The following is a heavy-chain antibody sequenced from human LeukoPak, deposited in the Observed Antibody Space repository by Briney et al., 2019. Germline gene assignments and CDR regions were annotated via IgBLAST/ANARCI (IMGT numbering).Heavy chain of an antibody. Sequence: GGSLRLSCAASGFTFSSTNMGWVRQAPGKGPEWVSSIIGNGETTYYADHVKGRFTISRDNSKNTLYLQMNSLRAEDTAVYYCAKDGSYRAAAGPTFDYWGQGTLVTVSS. V-gene: IGHV3-23*01. CDR2: IIGNGETT. CDR3: AKDGSYRAAAGPTFDY. CDR1: GFTFSSTN. J-gene: IGHJ4*02. D-gene: IGHD6-13*01.